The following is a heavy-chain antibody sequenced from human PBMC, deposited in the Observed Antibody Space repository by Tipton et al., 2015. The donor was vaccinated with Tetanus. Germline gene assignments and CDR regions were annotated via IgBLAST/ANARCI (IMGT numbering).Heavy chain of an antibody. J-gene: IGHJ1*01. Sequence: GSLRLSCEVSGFIFSSYTMNWVHQAPGKGLEWVSSVSSTSTYIYYADSLKGRFTISRDDSKNTLYLQLNSLRAEDSALYYCAKGQDRSTQDAYVFWGQGTLVTVSS. CDR2: VSSTSTYI. V-gene: IGHV3-21*04. CDR3: AKGQDRSTQDAYVF. CDR1: GFIFSSYT. D-gene: IGHD2-2*01.